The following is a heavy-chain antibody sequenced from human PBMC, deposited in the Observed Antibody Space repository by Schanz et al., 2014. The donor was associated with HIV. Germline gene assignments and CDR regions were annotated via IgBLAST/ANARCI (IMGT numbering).Heavy chain of an antibody. J-gene: IGHJ4*02. CDR3: ARLYYDSWGGKDEYYFDY. D-gene: IGHD3-3*01. V-gene: IGHV3-30-3*01. Sequence: QVQLVESGGGVVQPGRSLRLSCAVSGFTFSNYAMHWVRQAPGKGLEWVAVISYDGSNKYYADSVKGRFTISRDNSKNTLYLQMNSLRADDTAVYYCARLYYDSWGGKDEYYFDYWGQGTLVTVSS. CDR2: ISYDGSNK. CDR1: GFTFSNYA.